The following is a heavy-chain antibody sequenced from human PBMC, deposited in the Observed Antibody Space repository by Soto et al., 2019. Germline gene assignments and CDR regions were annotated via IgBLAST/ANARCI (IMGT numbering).Heavy chain of an antibody. D-gene: IGHD4-17*01. CDR2: VYYRGRS. V-gene: IGHV4-39*01. Sequence: KASETLSLTCTVSGGSVTNSSYYWGWIRQSPGKGLEWIGSVYYRGRSYSKSSVKSRVTISVDTSKNRFSLSLNSVTASDTAVYFCVSPRTTVPTQAYFDYWGPGALVTVSS. J-gene: IGHJ4*02. CDR3: VSPRTTVPTQAYFDY. CDR1: GGSVTNSSYY.